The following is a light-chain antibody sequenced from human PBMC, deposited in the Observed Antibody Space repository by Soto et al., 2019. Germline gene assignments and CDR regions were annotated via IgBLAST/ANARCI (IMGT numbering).Light chain of an antibody. Sequence: DIQMTQSPSTLSASVGDRVTITCRASQSISTWLAWYQQKPGKAPKLLIYKASSLESGVPSRFSGSGSGTEFTLTISSLQPDASATYYCQQYINRWTFGQGTKVEIK. J-gene: IGKJ1*01. CDR1: QSISTW. CDR2: KAS. CDR3: QQYINRWT. V-gene: IGKV1-5*03.